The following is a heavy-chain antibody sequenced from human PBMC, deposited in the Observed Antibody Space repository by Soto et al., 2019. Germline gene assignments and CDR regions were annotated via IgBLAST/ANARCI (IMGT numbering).Heavy chain of an antibody. D-gene: IGHD1-26*01. V-gene: IGHV3-30*03. Sequence: SCAASGFTFSSYGMHWVRQAPGKGLEWVAVISYDGSNKYYADSVKGRFTISRDNSKNTLYLQMNSLRAEDTAVYYCAAARSGSYYYYGMDVWGQGTTVTVSS. J-gene: IGHJ6*02. CDR3: AAARSGSYYYYGMDV. CDR1: GFTFSSYG. CDR2: ISYDGSNK.